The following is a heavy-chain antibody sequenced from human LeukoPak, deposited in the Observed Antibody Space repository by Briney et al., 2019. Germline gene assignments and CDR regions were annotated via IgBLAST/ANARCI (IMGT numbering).Heavy chain of an antibody. CDR1: GYTFSSYW. V-gene: IGHV3-7*01. J-gene: IGHJ3*02. D-gene: IGHD4-17*01. CDR3: ARSTTVTRDAFDI. CDR2: IKQDGSEK. Sequence: GGSLRLSCAASGYTFSSYWMSWVRQAPGKGLEWVANIKQDGSEKYYVDSVKGRFTISRDNAKNSLYLQMNSLRAEDTAVYYCARSTTVTRDAFDIWGQGTMVTVSS.